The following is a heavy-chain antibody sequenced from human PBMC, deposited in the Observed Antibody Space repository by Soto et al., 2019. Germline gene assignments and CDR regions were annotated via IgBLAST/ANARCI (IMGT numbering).Heavy chain of an antibody. Sequence: SETLSLTCTVSGGSISSRSYYWGWIRQPPGKGLEWIGSIFYSGSTYYNPSLKSRVTISVDTSKNQFSLKLSSVTAADTAVYYCAKHLTYCSAGSCYSDFPYYDMDVWGQGTTVT. CDR3: AKHLTYCSAGSCYSDFPYYDMDV. V-gene: IGHV4-39*01. D-gene: IGHD2-15*01. J-gene: IGHJ6*02. CDR2: IFYSGST. CDR1: GGSISSRSYY.